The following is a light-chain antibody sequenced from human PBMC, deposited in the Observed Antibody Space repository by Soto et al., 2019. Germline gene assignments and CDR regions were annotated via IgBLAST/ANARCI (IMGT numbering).Light chain of an antibody. CDR2: GAS. CDR1: RGVTRS. CDR3: LQHGTSPYT. J-gene: IGKJ1*01. V-gene: IGKV3-20*01. Sequence: EIVLTQSPGTLSLSPGERATLSCRASRGVTRSLAWFQQKAGQAPRLLIYGASTRATGIPDRFSGSGSGTDFTLISSRVEPEDVAVDYCLQHGTSPYTFGQGTKVYIK.